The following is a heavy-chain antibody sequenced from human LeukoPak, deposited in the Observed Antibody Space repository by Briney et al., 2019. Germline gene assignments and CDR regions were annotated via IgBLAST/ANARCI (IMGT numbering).Heavy chain of an antibody. D-gene: IGHD3-3*01. V-gene: IGHV1-18*01. Sequence: ASVKVSCKASGYTLTSYGISWVRQAPGQGLEWMGWISAYNGNTNYAQKLQGRVTMTTDTSTSTAYMELRSLRSDDTAVYYCARDRYYDFWSGYLDWGQGTLVTVSS. CDR3: ARDRYYDFWSGYLD. J-gene: IGHJ4*02. CDR1: GYTLTSYG. CDR2: ISAYNGNT.